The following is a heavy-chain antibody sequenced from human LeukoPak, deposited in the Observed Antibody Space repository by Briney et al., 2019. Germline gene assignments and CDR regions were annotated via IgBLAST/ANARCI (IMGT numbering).Heavy chain of an antibody. CDR1: GFTVSSNY. D-gene: IGHD2-15*01. J-gene: IGHJ6*02. CDR3: ARDCSGGSCYYYYYGMDV. CDR2: IYSGGST. Sequence: GGSLRLSCAASGFTVSSNYVSWVRQAPGKGLEWVSVIYSGGSTYYADSVKGRFTISRDNSKNTLYLQMNSLRAEDTAVYYCARDCSGGSCYYYYYGMDVWGQGTTVTVSS. V-gene: IGHV3-66*01.